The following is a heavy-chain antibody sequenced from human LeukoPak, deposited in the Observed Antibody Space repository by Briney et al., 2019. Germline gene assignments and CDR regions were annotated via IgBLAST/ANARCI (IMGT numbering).Heavy chain of an antibody. D-gene: IGHD3-10*01. CDR3: ARGLPVILNYYGSAVDI. V-gene: IGHV4-34*01. CDR1: GGSFSGYY. Sequence: PSDTLSLTCAVYGGSFSGYYWSWIRHPPGKARECIGENNHSGSTNYKPSLNSRVTISVGTSKIQFYLKLSSVTAADTAVYYCARGLPVILNYYGSAVDIWGQGTMVTVSA. J-gene: IGHJ3*02. CDR2: NNHSGST.